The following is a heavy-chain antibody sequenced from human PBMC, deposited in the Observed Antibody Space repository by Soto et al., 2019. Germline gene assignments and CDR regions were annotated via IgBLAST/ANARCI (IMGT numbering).Heavy chain of an antibody. CDR2: ISISGSGT. CDR1: GFTFSSYA. CDR3: AKGHRSGPGTVDVAD. V-gene: IGHV3-23*01. D-gene: IGHD6-13*01. J-gene: IGHJ4*02. Sequence: PGGSMRLSCTTSGFTFSSYAMSWVRQAPGKGLEWVSGISISGSGTYFADSVKGRFTISRDNSKSTLYLQMNSLRAEDTAVYYCAKGHRSGPGTVDVADGGQGT.